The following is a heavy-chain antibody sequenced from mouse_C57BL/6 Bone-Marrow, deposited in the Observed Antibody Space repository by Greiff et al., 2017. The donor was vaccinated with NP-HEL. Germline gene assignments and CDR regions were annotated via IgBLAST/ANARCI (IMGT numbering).Heavy chain of an antibody. J-gene: IGHJ4*01. CDR3: ARTDQATFYAMDY. Sequence: QVQLQQPGAELVRPGTSVKLSCKASGYTFTSYWMHWVKQRPGQGLEWIGVIDPSDSYTNSNQKFKGKSTLTVDTYSSTDYMQLSSLTSEDSAVYYCARTDQATFYAMDYWGQGTSVTVSS. CDR2: IDPSDSYT. V-gene: IGHV1-59*01. CDR1: GYTFTSYW. D-gene: IGHD3-2*02.